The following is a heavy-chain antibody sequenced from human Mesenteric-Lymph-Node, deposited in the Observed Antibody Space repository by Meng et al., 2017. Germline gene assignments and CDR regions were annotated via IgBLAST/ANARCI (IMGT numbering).Heavy chain of an antibody. D-gene: IGHD6-19*01. V-gene: IGHV4-28*03. Sequence: QVQLQESGPGLVKPSDTLSLTCAVSGYSISSSNWWVWIRQPPGKGLEWIGYIYYSGSTDYNPSLKRRVIISIDTSKNQFSLNPRSVTAADTAVYYCARVSSGWDYFDYWGQGTLVTVSS. CDR2: IYYSGST. CDR3: ARVSSGWDYFDY. CDR1: GYSISSSNW. J-gene: IGHJ4*02.